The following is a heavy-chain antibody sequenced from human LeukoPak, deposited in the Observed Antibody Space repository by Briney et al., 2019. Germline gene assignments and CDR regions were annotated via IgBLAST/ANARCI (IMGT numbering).Heavy chain of an antibody. Sequence: PSETLSLTCTVSGGSISSSSYYWGWIRQPPGKGLEWIGSIYYSGSTYYNPSLKSRVTISVDTSKNQFSLKLSSVTAADTAVYYCARGRYYYDSSGYYVDYWGQGTLVTVSS. CDR2: IYYSGST. V-gene: IGHV4-39*07. J-gene: IGHJ4*02. D-gene: IGHD3-22*01. CDR3: ARGRYYYDSSGYYVDY. CDR1: GGSISSSSYY.